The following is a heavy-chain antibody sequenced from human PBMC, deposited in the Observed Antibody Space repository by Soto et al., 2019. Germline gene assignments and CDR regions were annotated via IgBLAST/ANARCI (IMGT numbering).Heavy chain of an antibody. V-gene: IGHV4-34*01. CDR1: GGSFSGYY. CDR3: ARGRQQPKSNNWFDP. J-gene: IGHJ5*02. Sequence: KPSETLSLTCAVYGGSFSGYYWSWIRQPPGKGLEWIGEINHSGSTNYNPSLKSRVTISVDTSKNQFSLKLSSVTAADTAVYYCARGRQQPKSNNWFDPWGQGTLVTVSS. CDR2: INHSGST. D-gene: IGHD6-13*01.